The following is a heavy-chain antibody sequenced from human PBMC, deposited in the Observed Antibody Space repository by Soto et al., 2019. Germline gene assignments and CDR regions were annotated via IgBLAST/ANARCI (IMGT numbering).Heavy chain of an antibody. CDR1: GGSISSYY. V-gene: IGHV4-59*01. CDR2: IYYSGST. CDR3: ARGLIVVVTEHDAFDI. J-gene: IGHJ3*02. D-gene: IGHD2-21*02. Sequence: SETLSLTCTVSGGSISSYYWSWIRQPPGKGLEWIGYIYYSGSTNYNPSLKSRVTISADTSKNQFSLKLSSVTAADTAVYYCARGLIVVVTEHDAFDIWGQGTMVTVSS.